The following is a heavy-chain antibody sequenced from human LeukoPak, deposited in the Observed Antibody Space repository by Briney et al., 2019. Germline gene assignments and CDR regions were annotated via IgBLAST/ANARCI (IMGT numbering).Heavy chain of an antibody. Sequence: SETLSLTCAVYGGSFSGYYWSWIRQPPGKGLEWIGYIYYSGSTNYNPSLKSRVTISVDTSKNQFSLKLSSVTAADTAVYYCARRMGVPXNWFDPWGXGTLVXVSS. J-gene: IGHJ5*02. CDR2: IYYSGST. CDR3: ARRMGVPXNWFDP. V-gene: IGHV4-59*01. CDR1: GGSFSGYY. D-gene: IGHD2-2*01.